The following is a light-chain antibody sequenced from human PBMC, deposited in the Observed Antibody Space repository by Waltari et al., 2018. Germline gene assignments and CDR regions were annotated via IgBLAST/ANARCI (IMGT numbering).Light chain of an antibody. CDR3: QQYNHWPRT. Sequence: ETVLTQSPATLSVSPGDRATLSCRASQSISTYLAWYQHRSGQAPRLLIHDASTRATGIPARFSGSGSGTDFTLTISGLQSEDFAVYYCQQYNHWPRTFGQGTEVDIK. CDR2: DAS. CDR1: QSISTY. J-gene: IGKJ1*01. V-gene: IGKV3-15*01.